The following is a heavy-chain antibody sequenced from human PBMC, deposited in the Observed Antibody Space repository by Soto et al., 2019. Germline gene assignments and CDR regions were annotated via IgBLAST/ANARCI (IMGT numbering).Heavy chain of an antibody. CDR2: IGPESGAT. D-gene: IGHD1-26*01. J-gene: IGHJ4*02. CDR3: GRGRSGQIVIFY. CDR1: GYTFSGHY. V-gene: IGHV1-2*02. Sequence: EASVKVSCKTSGYTFSGHYIHWVRQAPQQGPEWMGEIGPESGATRYAEKFRGRVTMTMDTSITTGYMELRNLSPDDTAVYYCGRGRSGQIVIFYWGQGTPVTVSS.